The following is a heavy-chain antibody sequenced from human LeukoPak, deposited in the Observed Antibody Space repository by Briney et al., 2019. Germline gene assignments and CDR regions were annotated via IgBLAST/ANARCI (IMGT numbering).Heavy chain of an antibody. CDR3: ARERPSSYYFDY. CDR1: GYPVNSFY. J-gene: IGHJ4*02. Sequence: ASVKVSCKASGYPVNSFYTHWVLQAPGQGLEWVGIIYPSGGSASFTQKFQGRVTMTRDTSTSTFYMELSSLRSEDTAVYFCARERPSSYYFDYWGQGTLVTVSS. V-gene: IGHV1-46*02. CDR2: IYPSGGSA.